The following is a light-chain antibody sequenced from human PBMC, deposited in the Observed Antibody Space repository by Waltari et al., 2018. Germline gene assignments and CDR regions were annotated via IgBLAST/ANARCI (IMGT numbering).Light chain of an antibody. Sequence: DILMTQSPSTLSASVGDRVTISCRASQSVDTWFAWYQQKPGKAPKLLIYTASSLDRGVPSRSGGSRSQTDFTLTISSLQHDDFATYACKQYSSFSTFGQGTEVDLK. CDR2: TAS. J-gene: IGKJ2*01. V-gene: IGKV1-5*03. CDR3: KQYSSFST. CDR1: QSVDTW.